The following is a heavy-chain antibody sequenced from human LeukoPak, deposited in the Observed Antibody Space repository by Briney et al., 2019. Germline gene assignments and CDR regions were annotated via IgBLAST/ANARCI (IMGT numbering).Heavy chain of an antibody. Sequence: EASVKVSCKASGGTFSSYGINWVRQAPGQGLEWMGGIIPIFGTTNYAQKFQGRVTITADKSTSTAYMELSSLRSEDTAVYYCARGDLQGYRYGHPPIAAAGFDYWGQGTLVTVSS. J-gene: IGHJ4*02. CDR1: GGTFSSYG. D-gene: IGHD6-13*01. V-gene: IGHV1-69*06. CDR2: IIPIFGTT. CDR3: ARGDLQGYRYGHPPIAAAGFDY.